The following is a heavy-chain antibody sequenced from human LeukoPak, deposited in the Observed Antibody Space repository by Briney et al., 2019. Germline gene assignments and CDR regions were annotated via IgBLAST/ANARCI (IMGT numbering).Heavy chain of an antibody. CDR2: ISAYNGNT. V-gene: IGHV1-18*01. J-gene: IGHJ3*02. CDR1: GXTFTSXX. CDR3: AIHLVGAYDAFDI. Sequence: CXAXGXTFTSXXXXWVXXXPXXXXEXXGWISAYNGNTNYAQKLQGRVTMTTDTSTSTAYMELRSLRSEDTAVYYCAIHLVGAYDAFDIWGQGTMVTVSS. D-gene: IGHD1-26*01.